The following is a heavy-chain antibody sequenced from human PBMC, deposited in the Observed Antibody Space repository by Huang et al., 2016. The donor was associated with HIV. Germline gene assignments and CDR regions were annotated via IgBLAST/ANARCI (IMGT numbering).Heavy chain of an antibody. J-gene: IGHJ4*02. CDR1: GYAFTSYY. CDR2: SKPSEGST. D-gene: IGHD3-22*01. Sequence: QVQLVQSGAEVKKPGASVKVSCKASGYAFTSYYMHWVRQAPGQGLEWMGRSKPSEGSTSYAQKFQGRVTTTRDTATNTVFMELSSLRSEDTAVYYCARDRDFYDSSGYWGFNYFDYWGQGTLVTVSS. CDR3: ARDRDFYDSSGYWGFNYFDY. V-gene: IGHV1-46*01.